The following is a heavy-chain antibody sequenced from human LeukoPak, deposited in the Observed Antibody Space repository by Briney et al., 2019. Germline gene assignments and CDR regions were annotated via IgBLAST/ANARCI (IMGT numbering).Heavy chain of an antibody. CDR3: AADSSGYSCCVD. D-gene: IGHD3-22*01. CDR2: INPTGGST. Sequence: ASVKVSCKASGYTFTSYYMHWVRQAPGQGLEWMGLINPTGGSTGYAQKFQGRVTMTEDTSTDTAYMELSSLRSEDTAVYYCAADSSGYSCCVDWGQGTLVTVSS. CDR1: GYTFTSYY. V-gene: IGHV1-46*01. J-gene: IGHJ4*02.